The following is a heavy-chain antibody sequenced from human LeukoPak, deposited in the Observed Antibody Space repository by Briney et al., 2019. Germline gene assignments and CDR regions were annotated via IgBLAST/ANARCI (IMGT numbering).Heavy chain of an antibody. J-gene: IGHJ4*02. V-gene: IGHV3-30*18. Sequence: GGSLRLSCAASGFTFSSYGMHWVRQAPGKGLEWVAVISYDGSDKYYADSVKGRFTFSRDNSKNTLYLQMNSLRAEDTAVYYCAKSGFSSGWYVPHFDYWGQGTLVTVSS. CDR1: GFTFSSYG. CDR3: AKSGFSSGWYVPHFDY. D-gene: IGHD6-19*01. CDR2: ISYDGSDK.